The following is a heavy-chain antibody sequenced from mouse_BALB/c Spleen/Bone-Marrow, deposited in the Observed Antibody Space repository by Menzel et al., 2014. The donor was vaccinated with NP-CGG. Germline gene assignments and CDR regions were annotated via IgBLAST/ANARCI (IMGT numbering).Heavy chain of an antibody. CDR1: GFNIKDTY. J-gene: IGHJ3*01. CDR3: ARFAY. Sequence: DVKLVESGAELVKPGASVKLSCTASGFNIKDTYMHWVKQRPEQGLEWIGRIDPANGNTKYDPKFQGKATITADTSSNTAYLQLSSLTSGDTAVYYCARFAYWGQGTLVTVSA. V-gene: IGHV14-3*02. CDR2: IDPANGNT.